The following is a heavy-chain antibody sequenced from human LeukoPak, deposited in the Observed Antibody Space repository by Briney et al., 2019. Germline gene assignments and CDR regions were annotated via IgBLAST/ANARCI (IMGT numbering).Heavy chain of an antibody. CDR3: AKGFCSGGSGYYHNWFDP. V-gene: IGHV3-23*01. J-gene: IGHJ5*02. CDR1: GFSFSTYA. CDR2: ISESGGHT. D-gene: IGHD2-15*01. Sequence: GGSLRLSCAASGFSFSTYAMSWVRQAPGKGLEWVSSISESGGHTYYADSVKGRFTLSRDTSKNTLYLQMNSLRAEDTAVYYCAKGFCSGGSGYYHNWFDPCGQGTQVTVSS.